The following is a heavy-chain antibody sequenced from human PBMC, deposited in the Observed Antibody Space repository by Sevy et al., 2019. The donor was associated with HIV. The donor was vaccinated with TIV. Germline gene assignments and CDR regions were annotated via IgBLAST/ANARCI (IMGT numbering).Heavy chain of an antibody. CDR1: GDSITSGNYY. CDR3: ARHVGYSYSSRFDP. D-gene: IGHD3-22*01. V-gene: IGHV4-39*01. Sequence: SETLSLTCIVSGDSITSGNYYWGWIRQSPGKGLECIGSIHSNGNTYYNPSFRSRDAISVDTSKNQFSLRLTSVTAADTTIYYCARHVGYSYSSRFDPWGQGMLVTVSS. J-gene: IGHJ5*02. CDR2: IHSNGNT.